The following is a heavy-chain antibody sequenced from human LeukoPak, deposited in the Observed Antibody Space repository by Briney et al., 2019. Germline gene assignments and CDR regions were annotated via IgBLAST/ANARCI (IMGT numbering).Heavy chain of an antibody. J-gene: IGHJ3*02. Sequence: SETLSLTCSVSGGSISNYYRNWIRQPPGKGLEWIGYIYYSGTTNYNPSLKSRVTISVDTSKNQCSLKLSSVSAADTAVYYCARANAFDIWGQGTMVTVSS. CDR1: GGSISNYY. V-gene: IGHV4-59*01. CDR3: ARANAFDI. CDR2: IYYSGTT.